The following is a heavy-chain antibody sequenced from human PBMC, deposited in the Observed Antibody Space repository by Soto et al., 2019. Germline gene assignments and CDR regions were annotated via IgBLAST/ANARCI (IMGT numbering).Heavy chain of an antibody. V-gene: IGHV3-30-3*01. Sequence: GGSLRLSCAASGFTFSSYAMHWVRQAPGKGLEWVAVISYDGSNKYYADSVKGRFTISRDNSRNTLYLQMNSLRAEDTAVYYCARVPWGYCSSTSCYTRQPYGMDVWGQGTTVTVSS. CDR1: GFTFSSYA. J-gene: IGHJ6*02. CDR2: ISYDGSNK. CDR3: ARVPWGYCSSTSCYTRQPYGMDV. D-gene: IGHD2-2*02.